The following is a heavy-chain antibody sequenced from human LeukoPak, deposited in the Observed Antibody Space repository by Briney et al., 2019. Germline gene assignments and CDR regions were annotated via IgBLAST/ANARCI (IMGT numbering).Heavy chain of an antibody. J-gene: IGHJ4*02. D-gene: IGHD3-22*01. CDR3: ARWYYYETSGLYYGSFDY. CDR1: GFTFSSYG. Sequence: GGSLRLSCAASGFTFSSYGMSWVRQAPGKGLEWVSAISGSGGSTYYADSVKGRFTISRDNSKNTLYLQMNSLRAEDTAVYYCARWYYYETSGLYYGSFDYWGQGTLVTVSS. V-gene: IGHV3-23*01. CDR2: ISGSGGST.